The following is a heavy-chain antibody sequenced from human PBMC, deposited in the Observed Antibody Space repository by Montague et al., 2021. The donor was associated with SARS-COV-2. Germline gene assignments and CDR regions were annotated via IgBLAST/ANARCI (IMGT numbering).Heavy chain of an antibody. CDR1: GFTFGDHG. D-gene: IGHD1-26*01. Sequence: RLSCAASGFTFGDHGMSWVRQAPGKGLEWVSGINWNGGSTGYADSVKGRFTISRDNAKNSLYMQMNSLRAEDTALYYCARGIVGATVPLDYYYGMDVWGQGTTVTVSS. CDR3: ARGIVGATVPLDYYYGMDV. V-gene: IGHV3-20*04. CDR2: INWNGGST. J-gene: IGHJ6*02.